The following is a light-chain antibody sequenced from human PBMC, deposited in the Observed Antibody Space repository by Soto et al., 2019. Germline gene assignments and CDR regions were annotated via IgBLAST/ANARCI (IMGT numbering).Light chain of an antibody. V-gene: IGKV3-20*01. CDR3: QQYGSSPPYS. CDR1: QIIVSNY. CDR2: GAS. J-gene: IGKJ2*03. Sequence: TVLTQSPGTLSLSPGDRATLSCRASQIIVSNYVAWYQQKPGQPPRLLVYGASNRATDIPDRFSGSGSGTDFTLTISRLEPEDFAVYHCQQYGSSPPYSVGQGTKVDIK.